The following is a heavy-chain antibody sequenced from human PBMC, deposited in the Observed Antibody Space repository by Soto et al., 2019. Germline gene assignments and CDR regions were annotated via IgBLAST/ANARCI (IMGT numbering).Heavy chain of an antibody. CDR3: AREGIAVADFDY. J-gene: IGHJ4*02. Sequence: QVQLQESGPGLVKPSETLSLTCTVSGGSISSYYWSWIRQPPGKGLEWIGYIYYSGSTNYNPSLKRRVTISVDTSKNQFSLKLSSVTAADTAVYYCAREGIAVADFDYWGQGTLVTVSS. CDR1: GGSISSYY. D-gene: IGHD6-19*01. CDR2: IYYSGST. V-gene: IGHV4-59*01.